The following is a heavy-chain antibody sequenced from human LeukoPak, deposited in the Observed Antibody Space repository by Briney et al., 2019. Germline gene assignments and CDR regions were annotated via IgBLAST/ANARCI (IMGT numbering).Heavy chain of an antibody. CDR2: ISAYNGNT. J-gene: IGHJ6*02. CDR3: ARAGGYRYGYYYYGMDV. V-gene: IGHV1-18*01. CDR1: GYTFTSYG. D-gene: IGHD5-18*01. Sequence: SSVKVSCKASGYTFTSYGISWVRQAPGQGLEWMGWISAYNGNTNYAQKLQGRVTMTTDTSTSTAYLELSSLRSDDTAVYYCARAGGYRYGYYYYGMDVWGQETTVTVSS.